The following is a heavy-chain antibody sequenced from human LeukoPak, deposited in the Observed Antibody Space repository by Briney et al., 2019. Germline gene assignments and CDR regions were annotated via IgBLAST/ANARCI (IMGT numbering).Heavy chain of an antibody. V-gene: IGHV1-58*02. CDR2: TVVGSGNT. CDR3: AALTYYYDSSGYHSPHY. J-gene: IGHJ4*02. Sequence: SVKVSCKASGFTFTSSAMQWVRQARGQRLERIGWTVVGSGNTNYAQKFQERVTITRDMSTSTAYMELSSLRSEDTAVYYCAALTYYYDSSGYHSPHYWGQGTLVTVSS. D-gene: IGHD3-22*01. CDR1: GFTFTSSA.